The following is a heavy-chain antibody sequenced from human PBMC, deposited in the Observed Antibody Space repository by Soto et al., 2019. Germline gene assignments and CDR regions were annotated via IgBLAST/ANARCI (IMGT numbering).Heavy chain of an antibody. D-gene: IGHD6-6*01. CDR2: ISWDGDSV. CDR3: AAARLDNYYGMDV. V-gene: IGHV3-9*01. J-gene: IGHJ6*02. Sequence: EVQLVESGGGLVQPGRSLRLSCAASGFTFHDYAMHWVRQAPGKGLEWVSGISWDGDSVDYADSVKGRFTISRDNAENSLYLQMNSLRREDTAFYYCAAARLDNYYGMDVWGQGTTVTVSS. CDR1: GFTFHDYA.